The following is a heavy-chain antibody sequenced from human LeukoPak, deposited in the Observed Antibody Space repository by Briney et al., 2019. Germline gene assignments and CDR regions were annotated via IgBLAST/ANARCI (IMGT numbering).Heavy chain of an antibody. D-gene: IGHD3-22*01. V-gene: IGHV4-28*01. J-gene: IGHJ4*02. CDR2: LHHDGRT. CDR3: ARSAEIAAFED. Sequence: SETLTLTCAVSGYSISSRNWWGWVRQPPGKGLEWIGYLHHDGRTHYNPSLKSRVSMSLDTSKNQFSLKVTSVTAVDTAVYYCARSAEIAAFEDWGQGTLVTVSS. CDR1: GYSISSRNW.